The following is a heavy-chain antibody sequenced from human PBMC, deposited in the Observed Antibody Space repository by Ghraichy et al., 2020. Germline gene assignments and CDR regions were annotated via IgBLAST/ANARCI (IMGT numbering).Heavy chain of an antibody. CDR2: IDHSESI. Sequence: SETLSLTCVVYGGSFSGYHWSWIRQPPGKGLEWIGEIDHSESINYNPSLKSRVTISVDTSKNQFSLKLSSVTAADTAVYYCARGMGKYMWYGLDVWGQGTTVTVSS. D-gene: IGHD7-27*01. CDR3: ARGMGKYMWYGLDV. CDR1: GGSFSGYH. V-gene: IGHV4-34*01. J-gene: IGHJ6*02.